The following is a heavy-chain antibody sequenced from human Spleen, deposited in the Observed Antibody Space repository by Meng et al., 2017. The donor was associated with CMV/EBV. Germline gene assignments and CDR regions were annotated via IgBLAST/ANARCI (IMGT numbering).Heavy chain of an antibody. CDR1: GGTFSSYA. J-gene: IGHJ6*02. V-gene: IGHV1-69*05. Sequence: SVKVSCKASGGTFSSYAISWVRQAPGQGLEWMGGIIPIFGTANYAQKFQGRVTITTDESTSTAYMELSSLRSEDTAVYYCARPLITMVRGVIKIYYYYYGMDVWGQGTTVTVSS. CDR3: ARPLITMVRGVIKIYYYYYGMDV. CDR2: IIPIFGTA. D-gene: IGHD3-10*01.